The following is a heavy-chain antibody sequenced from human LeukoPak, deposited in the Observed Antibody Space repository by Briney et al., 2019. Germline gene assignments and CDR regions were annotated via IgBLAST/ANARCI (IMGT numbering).Heavy chain of an antibody. Sequence: SETLSLTCAVYGGSFSGYYWSWIRQPPGKGLEWIGEINHSGSTNYNPSLKSRVTISVDTSKNQFSLKLSSVTAADTAVCYCARDSLWFGELPLDYWGQGTLVTVSS. CDR1: GGSFSGYY. D-gene: IGHD3-10*01. V-gene: IGHV4-34*01. CDR2: INHSGST. CDR3: ARDSLWFGELPLDY. J-gene: IGHJ4*02.